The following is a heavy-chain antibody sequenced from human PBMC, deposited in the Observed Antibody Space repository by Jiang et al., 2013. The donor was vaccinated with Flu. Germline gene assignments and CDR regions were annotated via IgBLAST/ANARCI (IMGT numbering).Heavy chain of an antibody. V-gene: IGHV1-18*01. CDR1: LLALFNYG. CDR3: ARGYGSGRYSYFDY. D-gene: IGHD3-10*01. Sequence: SVKVSCKDFWLLALFNYGISWVRQAPGQGLEWMGWISAYNGDADYAQKFQGSVSMTTDTSTSTVYMELRSLRSDDTAVYYCARGYGSGRYSYFDYWGQGTLVTVSS. CDR2: ISAYNGDA. J-gene: IGHJ4*02.